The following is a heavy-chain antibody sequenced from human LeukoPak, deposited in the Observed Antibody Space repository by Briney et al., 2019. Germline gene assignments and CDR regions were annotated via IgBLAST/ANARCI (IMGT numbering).Heavy chain of an antibody. Sequence: GGSLRLSCAASGFTFSSYAMSWVRQAPGQGLEWVSAITGSADSTYYADSVKGRFTISRDNSKNTLYLQMNSLRAEDTAVYYCAKEGVGTGGYFDYWGQGTLVTVSS. D-gene: IGHD1-26*01. CDR3: AKEGVGTGGYFDY. J-gene: IGHJ4*02. V-gene: IGHV3-23*01. CDR1: GFTFSSYA. CDR2: ITGSADST.